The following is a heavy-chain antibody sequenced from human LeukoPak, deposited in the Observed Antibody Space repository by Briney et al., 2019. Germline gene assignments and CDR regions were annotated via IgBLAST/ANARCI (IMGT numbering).Heavy chain of an antibody. CDR1: GYTFTSYG. V-gene: IGHV1-18*01. CDR3: ARRVYYYDSSGYPD. Sequence: ASVKVPCKASGYTFTSYGISWVRQAPGQGLEWMGWISAYNGNTNYAQKLQGRVTMTADTSTSTAYMELRSLRSDDTAVYYCARRVYYYDSSGYPDWGQGTLVTVSS. D-gene: IGHD3-22*01. CDR2: ISAYNGNT. J-gene: IGHJ4*02.